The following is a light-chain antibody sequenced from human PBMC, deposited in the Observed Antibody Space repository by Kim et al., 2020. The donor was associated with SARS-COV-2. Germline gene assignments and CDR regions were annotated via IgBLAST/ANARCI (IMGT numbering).Light chain of an antibody. V-gene: IGLV2-23*02. CDR2: EVN. J-gene: IGLJ3*02. CDR3: CAYAPSSTFVL. Sequence: QSALTQPASVSGSPGQSITISCTGPSSDVGRYNLVSWYQHHPGKVPKVVIYEVNKRPSGVSYRFSGSKSGNTASLTISGLQAEDEADYYCCAYAPSSTFVLFGGGTQLTVL. CDR1: SSDVGRYNL.